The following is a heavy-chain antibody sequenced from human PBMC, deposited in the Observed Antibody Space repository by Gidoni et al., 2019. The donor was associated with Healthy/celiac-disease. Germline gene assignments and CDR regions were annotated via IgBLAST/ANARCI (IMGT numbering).Heavy chain of an antibody. CDR3: ARGGDVLRYFDWLLVSPGFDY. CDR2: INHSGST. D-gene: IGHD3-9*01. V-gene: IGHV4-34*01. Sequence: QVQLQQWGAGLLKPSETLSLTCAVYGGYFSGYYWSWIRQPPGKGLEWIGEINHSGSTNYNPSLKSRVTISVDTSKNQFSLKLSSVTAADTAVYYCARGGDVLRYFDWLLVSPGFDYWGQGTLVTVSS. J-gene: IGHJ4*02. CDR1: GGYFSGYY.